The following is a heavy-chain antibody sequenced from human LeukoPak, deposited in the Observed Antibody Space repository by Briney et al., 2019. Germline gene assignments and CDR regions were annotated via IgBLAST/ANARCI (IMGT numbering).Heavy chain of an antibody. D-gene: IGHD6-6*01. CDR2: ISWNSGSI. CDR3: AKGSSSSLDYFDY. V-gene: IGHV3-9*01. J-gene: IGHJ4*02. CDR1: GFTFDDYA. Sequence: GGSLRLSCAAPGFTFDDYAMHWVRHAPGKGLEWVSGISWNSGSIGYADSVKGRFTISRDNAKNSLYLQMNSLRAEDTALYYCAKGSSSSLDYFDYWGQGTLVTVSS.